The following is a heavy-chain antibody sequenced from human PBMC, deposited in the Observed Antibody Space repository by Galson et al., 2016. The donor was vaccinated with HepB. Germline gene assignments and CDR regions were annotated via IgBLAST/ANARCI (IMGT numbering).Heavy chain of an antibody. Sequence: SLRLSCAASGFTFSNYWMHWVRQAPGKGLVWVSRINSDGTTTTYEDSVKGRFTISRDNAKNTLYLQMNSLRAEDTAVYYCARVGSSGYYSDAFDIWGQGTMVTVSS. J-gene: IGHJ3*02. D-gene: IGHD3-22*01. CDR1: GFTFSNYW. CDR2: INSDGTTT. V-gene: IGHV3-74*01. CDR3: ARVGSSGYYSDAFDI.